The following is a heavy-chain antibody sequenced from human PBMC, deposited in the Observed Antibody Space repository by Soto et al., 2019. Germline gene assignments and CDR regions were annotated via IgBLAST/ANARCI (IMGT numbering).Heavy chain of an antibody. V-gene: IGHV3-30*18. D-gene: IGHD5-18*01. CDR3: AKEGWGYSYAFDY. CDR1: GFTFSSYG. CDR2: ISYDGSNK. J-gene: IGHJ4*02. Sequence: QVQLVESGGGVVQHGRSLRLSCAASGFTFSSYGMHWVRQAPGKGLEWVAVISYDGSNKYYADSVKGRFTISRDNSKNTLYLQMNSLRAEDTAVYYCAKEGWGYSYAFDYWGQGTLVTVSS.